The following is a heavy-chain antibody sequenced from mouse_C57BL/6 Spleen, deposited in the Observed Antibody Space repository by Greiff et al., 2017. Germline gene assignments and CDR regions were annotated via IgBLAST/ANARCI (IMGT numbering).Heavy chain of an antibody. J-gene: IGHJ2*01. CDR1: GYAFSSSW. Sequence: VQLQQSGPELVKPGASVKISCKASGYAFSSSWMNWVKQRPGKGLEWIGRIYPGDGDTNYNGKFKGKATLTADKSSSTAYMQLSSLTSEDSAVYCCAREDYDGSFDYWGQGTTLTVSS. D-gene: IGHD2-3*01. CDR3: AREDYDGSFDY. V-gene: IGHV1-82*01. CDR2: IYPGDGDT.